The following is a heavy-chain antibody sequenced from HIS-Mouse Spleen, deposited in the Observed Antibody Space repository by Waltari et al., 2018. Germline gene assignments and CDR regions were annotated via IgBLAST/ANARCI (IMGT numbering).Heavy chain of an antibody. D-gene: IGHD4-4*01. CDR2: MNPNSGNT. Sequence: QVQLVQSGAEVKTPGASVKVSCKASGYTFTSYDINWVRQATGQGLEWMGWMNPNSGNTGYAQKFQGRVTMTRNTSISTAYMELSSLRSEDTAVYYCAGWNDYSNGQAPGWGQGTLVTVSS. V-gene: IGHV1-8*01. J-gene: IGHJ4*02. CDR3: AGWNDYSNGQAPG. CDR1: GYTFTSYD.